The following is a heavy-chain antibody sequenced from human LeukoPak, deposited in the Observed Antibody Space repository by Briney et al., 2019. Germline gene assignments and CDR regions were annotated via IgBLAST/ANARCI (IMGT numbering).Heavy chain of an antibody. J-gene: IGHJ6*02. CDR3: AREADCSGGTCYYYYGMDV. CDR1: GFTFSSYS. V-gene: IGHV3-48*01. Sequence: PGGSLRLSCAASGFTFSSYSMNWVRQAPGKGLEWVSYISGSSSTIYYADSVKGRFTISRDNAKNSLYLQMNSLRAEDTAVYYCAREADCSGGTCYYYYGMDVWGQGTTVTVSS. CDR2: ISGSSSTI. D-gene: IGHD2-15*01.